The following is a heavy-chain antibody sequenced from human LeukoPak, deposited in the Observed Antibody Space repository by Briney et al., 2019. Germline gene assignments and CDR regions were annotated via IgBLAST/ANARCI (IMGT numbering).Heavy chain of an antibody. J-gene: IGHJ4*02. CDR2: ISGSGGST. V-gene: IGHV3-23*01. CDR1: GFTFSSYA. CDR3: AKGGRDDYVWGSYRPHAGYYFDY. Sequence: PAGGSLRLSCAASGFTFSSYAMSWVRQAPGKGLEWVSAISGSGGSTYYADSVKGRFTISRDNSKNTLYLQMNSLRAEDTAVYYCAKGGRDDYVWGSYRPHAGYYFDYCGPGTLVTVSS. D-gene: IGHD3-16*02.